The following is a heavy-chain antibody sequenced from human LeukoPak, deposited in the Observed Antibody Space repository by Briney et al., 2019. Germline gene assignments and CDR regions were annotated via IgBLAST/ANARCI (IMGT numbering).Heavy chain of an antibody. Sequence: GASVKVSCKASGYTFSDYYMHWVRQAPGQGLEWMGWINPLSGGTNYAQKFQGRVTMTRDTSISTAYMELSRLISGDTAVYYCARVVGLQDIVVVPAAVLFDYWGQGTPVTVSS. CDR2: INPLSGGT. CDR3: ARVVGLQDIVVVPAAVLFDY. J-gene: IGHJ4*02. V-gene: IGHV1-2*02. D-gene: IGHD2-2*01. CDR1: GYTFSDYY.